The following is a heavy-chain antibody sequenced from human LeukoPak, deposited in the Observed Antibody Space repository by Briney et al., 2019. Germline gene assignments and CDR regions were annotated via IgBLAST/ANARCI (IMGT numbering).Heavy chain of an antibody. CDR1: GFTFSSYG. D-gene: IGHD3-3*01. CDR2: ISYDAESD. CDR3: ARETYYDFWSGYYVYAFDI. V-gene: IGHV3-30*03. J-gene: IGHJ3*02. Sequence: PGGSLRLSCVTSGFTFSSYGMHWVRQVPGKGLEWVAVISYDAESDYHVDSVKGRFTISRDNSKNTLYLQMNSLRAEDTAVYYCARETYYDFWSGYYVYAFDIWGQGTMVTVSS.